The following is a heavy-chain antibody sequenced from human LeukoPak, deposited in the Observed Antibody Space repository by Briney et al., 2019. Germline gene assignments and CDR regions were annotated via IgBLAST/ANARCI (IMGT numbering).Heavy chain of an antibody. CDR3: AREGITMVRGTDY. CDR1: GCTFTGYY. Sequence: ASVKVSCKASGCTFTGYYMHWVRQAPGQGLEWMGWINPNSGGTNYAQKFQGRVTMTRDTFISTAYMELSRLRSDDTAVYYCAREGITMVRGTDYWGQGTLVTVSS. J-gene: IGHJ4*02. V-gene: IGHV1-2*02. CDR2: INPNSGGT. D-gene: IGHD3-10*01.